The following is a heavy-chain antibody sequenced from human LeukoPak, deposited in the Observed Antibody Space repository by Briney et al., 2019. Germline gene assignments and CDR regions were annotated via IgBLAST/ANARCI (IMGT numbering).Heavy chain of an antibody. D-gene: IGHD2-2*01. CDR2: IRYDGSNK. V-gene: IGHV3-30*02. J-gene: IGHJ4*02. CDR3: AKGGYCSTTTCTFFDY. Sequence: PGGSLRLSCAASGFTFSSSAMYWVRQAPGKGLKWVAFIRYDGSNKYYADSVEGRFTVSRDNSKNTLYLQMNSLRAEDTAVYFCAKGGYCSTTTCTFFDYWGQGSLVTVSS. CDR1: GFTFSSSA.